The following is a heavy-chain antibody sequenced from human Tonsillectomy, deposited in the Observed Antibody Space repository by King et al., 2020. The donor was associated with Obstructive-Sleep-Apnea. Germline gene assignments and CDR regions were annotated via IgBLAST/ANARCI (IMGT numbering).Heavy chain of an antibody. Sequence: VQLVESGGVVVQPGGSLRLSCAASGFTFDDHTMHWVRQAPGKGLEWVSFISWDSSSTYYADSAKGRFTISRDNSKNSLYLQMNSLRTEDTALYYCAKDTDYAIDYWGQGTLVTVSS. D-gene: IGHD4-17*01. CDR3: AKDTDYAIDY. V-gene: IGHV3-43*01. J-gene: IGHJ4*02. CDR2: ISWDSSST. CDR1: GFTFDDHT.